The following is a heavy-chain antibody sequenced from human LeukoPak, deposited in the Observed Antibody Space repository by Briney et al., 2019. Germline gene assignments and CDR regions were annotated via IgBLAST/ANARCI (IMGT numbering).Heavy chain of an antibody. D-gene: IGHD1-1*01. CDR2: ITSSSSTR. V-gene: IGHV3-48*02. Sequence: GRSLRLSCAASGFTFDDYAMPWVRQAPGKGLEWVSYITSSSSTRYYADSVKGRFTISRDNAKNLLYLQMNSLRDEDTAVYYCARDLGERYYFDYWGQGTLVTVSS. J-gene: IGHJ4*02. CDR3: ARDLGERYYFDY. CDR1: GFTFDDYA.